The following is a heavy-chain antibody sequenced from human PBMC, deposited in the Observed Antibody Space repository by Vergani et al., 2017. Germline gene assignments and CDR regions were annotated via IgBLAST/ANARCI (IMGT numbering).Heavy chain of an antibody. CDR3: ARDKYYYDSSGGDAFDI. D-gene: IGHD3-22*01. V-gene: IGHV3-21*01. Sequence: EVQLVESGGGLVKPGGSLRLSCAASGFTFSSYSMNWVRQAPGKGLEWVSSISSSSSYIYYADSVKGRFTISRDNAKNSLYLQMNSLRAEDTAVYYCARDKYYYDSSGGDAFDIWGQGTMVTVSS. J-gene: IGHJ3*02. CDR2: ISSSSSYI. CDR1: GFTFSSYS.